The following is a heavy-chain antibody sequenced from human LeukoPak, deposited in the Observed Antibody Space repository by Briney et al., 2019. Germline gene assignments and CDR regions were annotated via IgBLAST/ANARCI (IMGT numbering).Heavy chain of an antibody. CDR2: IYSGGST. V-gene: IGHV3-66*01. CDR1: GFTVSSNY. CDR3: ARIETVADAFDI. J-gene: IGHJ3*02. Sequence: PGGSLRLSCAASGFTVSSNYMTWLRQAPGKGLEWVSLIYSGGSTSYADSVRGRFTISRDNSKNTLYLQMNSLRAEDTAVYYCARIETVADAFDIWGQGTLVTVSS. D-gene: IGHD1-1*01.